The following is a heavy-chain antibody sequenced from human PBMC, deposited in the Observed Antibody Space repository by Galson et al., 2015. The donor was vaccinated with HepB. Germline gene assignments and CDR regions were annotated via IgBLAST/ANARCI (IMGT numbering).Heavy chain of an antibody. CDR2: ISSGGRII. CDR1: GFTFSDYY. D-gene: IGHD4-17*01. Sequence: SLRLSCAASGFTFSDYYTSWVRQAPGKGLEWVSHISSGGRIIYYADSVKGRFTISKDNVKNSMYLQMNSLRAEDTAVYYCARVADSDYGDHSHFDYWGQGTLVTASS. V-gene: IGHV3-11*04. J-gene: IGHJ4*02. CDR3: ARVADSDYGDHSHFDY.